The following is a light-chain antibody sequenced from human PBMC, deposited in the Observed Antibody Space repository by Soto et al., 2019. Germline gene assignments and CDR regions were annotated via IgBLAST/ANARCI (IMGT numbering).Light chain of an antibody. Sequence: EIVLTQSPGTLSLSPGEIATLSCRASQSVSSNFLAWYQQKPGQAPMLLISGASTRAAVIPDRFSGSGSGTDFTLTISRLQTEDFALYSCQQYGRSPVTFGQGTMLEIK. CDR3: QQYGRSPVT. J-gene: IGKJ2*01. CDR2: GAS. V-gene: IGKV3-20*01. CDR1: QSVSSNF.